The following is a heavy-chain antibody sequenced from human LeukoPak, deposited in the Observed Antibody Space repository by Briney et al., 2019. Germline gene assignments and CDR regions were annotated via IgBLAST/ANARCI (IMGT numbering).Heavy chain of an antibody. CDR1: GGSISSYY. V-gene: IGHV4-59*01. CDR2: IYYCGST. CDR3: ARGWKRIKSYYYDSSGHPTYAFDI. Sequence: SETLSLTCTVSGGSISSYYWSWIRQPPGQGLEWIGYIYYCGSTNYNPSLKRRVTISVDTSKNQFSLKLSSVTAADTAVYYCARGWKRIKSYYYDSSGHPTYAFDIWGQGTMVTVSS. J-gene: IGHJ3*02. D-gene: IGHD3-22*01.